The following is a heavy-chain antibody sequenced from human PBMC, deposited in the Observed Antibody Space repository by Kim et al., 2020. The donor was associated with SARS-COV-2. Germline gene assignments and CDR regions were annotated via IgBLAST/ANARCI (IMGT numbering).Heavy chain of an antibody. V-gene: IGHV4-39*01. CDR3: ARLLPNRYSSGWLPPNYLDY. Sequence: SETLSLTCTVSGGSISSSSYYWGWIRQPPGKGLEWIGSIYYSGSTYYNPSLKSRVTISVDTSKNQFSLKLSSVTAADTAVYYCARLLPNRYSSGWLPPNYLDYWGQGTLVTVSS. CDR1: GGSISSSSYY. CDR2: IYYSGST. J-gene: IGHJ4*02. D-gene: IGHD6-19*01.